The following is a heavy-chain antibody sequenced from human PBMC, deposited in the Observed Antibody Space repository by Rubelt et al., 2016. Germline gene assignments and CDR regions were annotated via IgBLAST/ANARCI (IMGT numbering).Heavy chain of an antibody. V-gene: IGHV3-21*01. J-gene: IGHJ4*02. Sequence: GGSLRLSCAASGFTFSSYRMTWVRQAPGRGLEWVSSISSGGSYMYYADSVKGRFTVSRDTAKNSLYLQMNSLTAEDTAAYFCARDRDIVVVPSGFDSWGLGTLVTVSS. CDR1: GFTFSSYR. D-gene: IGHD2-2*01. CDR2: ISSGGSYM. CDR3: ARDRDIVVVPSGFDS.